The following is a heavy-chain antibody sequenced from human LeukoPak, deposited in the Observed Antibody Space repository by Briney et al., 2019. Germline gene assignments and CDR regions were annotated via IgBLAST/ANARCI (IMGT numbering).Heavy chain of an antibody. CDR2: VYYSENT. Sequence: SETLSLTCSVSGGSISGYYWSWIRQPPGKELEWIGYVYYSENTKYNPSLESRITISLDTSKNQFSLRLNSVTTADTAVYFCTRRVAITGTPKAYFDYRGQGILVTVSS. D-gene: IGHD1-20*01. CDR1: GGSISGYY. V-gene: IGHV4-59*08. CDR3: TRRVAITGTPKAYFDY. J-gene: IGHJ4*02.